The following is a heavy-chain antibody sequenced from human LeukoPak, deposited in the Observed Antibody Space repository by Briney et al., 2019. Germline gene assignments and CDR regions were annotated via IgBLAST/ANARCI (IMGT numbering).Heavy chain of an antibody. CDR3: TTAPECGGDCYFY. CDR1: GFTFNSAW. J-gene: IGHJ4*02. V-gene: IGHV3-15*01. CDR2: IKSRTDGGTT. D-gene: IGHD2-21*02. Sequence: GGSLRLSCAASGFTFNSAWMTWVRQAPGKGLEWVGRIKSRTDGGTTDYAAPVKGRFTISRDDSKNTVYLQMESLKTEDSAVYYCTTAPECGGDCYFYWGQGTLVTVSS.